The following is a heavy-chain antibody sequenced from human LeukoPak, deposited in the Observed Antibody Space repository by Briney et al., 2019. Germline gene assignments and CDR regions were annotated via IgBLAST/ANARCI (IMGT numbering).Heavy chain of an antibody. CDR2: IWYDGSNK. CDR1: GFTFSNYG. D-gene: IGHD5-18*01. J-gene: IGHJ4*02. Sequence: GGSLRLSCAASGFTFSNYGMHWVRQAPGKGLECVAVIWYDGSNKYYVASVKGRFTISRDNSKNTLYLQMNSLRAEDTAVYYCARVEYSYGYADYWGQGTLVTVSS. V-gene: IGHV3-33*01. CDR3: ARVEYSYGYADY.